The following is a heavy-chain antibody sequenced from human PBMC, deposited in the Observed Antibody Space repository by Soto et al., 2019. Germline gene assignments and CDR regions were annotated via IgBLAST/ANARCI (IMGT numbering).Heavy chain of an antibody. CDR3: ARKLGLRGSYYYYYDMDV. J-gene: IGHJ6*02. D-gene: IGHD1-7*01. CDR1: GYTLTELS. Sequence: ASVKVSCKVSGYTLTELSMHWVRQAPGKGLEWMGGFDPEDGETIYAQKFQGRVTMTEDTSTDTAYMELSRLRPDDTAVYYCARKLGLRGSYYYYYDMDVWGQGTTVTVSS. CDR2: FDPEDGET. V-gene: IGHV1-24*01.